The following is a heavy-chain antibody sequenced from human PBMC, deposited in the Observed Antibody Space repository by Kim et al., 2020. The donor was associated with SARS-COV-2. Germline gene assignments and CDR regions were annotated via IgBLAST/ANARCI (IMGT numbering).Heavy chain of an antibody. Sequence: YADSGKGRFTISRDNAKNSLYLQMNSLRAEDTAVYYCARDHPVTGGVFDYWGQGTLVTVSS. CDR3: ARDHPVTGGVFDY. J-gene: IGHJ4*02. D-gene: IGHD3-16*01. V-gene: IGHV3-11*01.